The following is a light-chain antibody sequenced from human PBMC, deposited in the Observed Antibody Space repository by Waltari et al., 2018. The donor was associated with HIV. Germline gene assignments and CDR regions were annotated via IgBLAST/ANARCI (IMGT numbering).Light chain of an antibody. CDR1: QSISSN. J-gene: IGKJ1*01. Sequence: EIVMTQSPATLSVSPGQRATVSCCASQSISSNLAWYQQRPGQAPRLLVYDASTRVAGIPARFSASGFATEFTLTISSLQSEDFAVYYGQQYNDWLSWTFGQGPKVEMK. CDR2: DAS. CDR3: QQYNDWLSWT. V-gene: IGKV3-15*01.